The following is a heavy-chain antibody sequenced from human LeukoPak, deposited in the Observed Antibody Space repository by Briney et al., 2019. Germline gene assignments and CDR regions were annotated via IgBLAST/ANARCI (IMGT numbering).Heavy chain of an antibody. J-gene: IGHJ4*02. CDR1: GFTFSNYW. CDR3: AKDLHWGSSDY. V-gene: IGHV3-74*01. Sequence: GSLRLSCAASGFTFSNYWMHWVCQAPGKGLVWVSRINLDGSTSNYADSVKGRFTISGDNAKNTLYLQMNSLRAEDTALYYCAKDLHWGSSDYWGQGSLASVSS. D-gene: IGHD7-27*01. CDR2: INLDGSTS.